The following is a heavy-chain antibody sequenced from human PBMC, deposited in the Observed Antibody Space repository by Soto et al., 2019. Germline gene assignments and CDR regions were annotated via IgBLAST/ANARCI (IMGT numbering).Heavy chain of an antibody. V-gene: IGHV3-30*18. CDR3: AKAVSYWCFDY. J-gene: IGHJ4*02. CDR2: ISYDGSNK. CDR1: GFTFSSYG. D-gene: IGHD1-26*01. Sequence: QVQLVESGGGVVQPGRSLRLSCAASGFTFSSYGMHWVRQAPGKGLEWVAVISYDGSNKNYADSVKGRFTISRDNSKNTLYLQMISLRAEDTAVYYCAKAVSYWCFDYWGKGTLVTVSS.